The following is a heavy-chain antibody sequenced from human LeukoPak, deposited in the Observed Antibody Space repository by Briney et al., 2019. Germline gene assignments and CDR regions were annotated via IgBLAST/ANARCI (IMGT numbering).Heavy chain of an antibody. CDR3: ARPFDDSSGYYYGNWFDP. CDR2: INPNSGGT. Sequence: AASVKVSCKASGYTFTGYYMHWVRQAPGQGLEWMGWINPNSGGTNYAQKFQGRVTMTTDTSTSTAYMELRSLRSDDTAVYYCARPFDDSSGYYYGNWFDPWGQGTLVTVSS. CDR1: GYTFTGYY. D-gene: IGHD3-22*01. V-gene: IGHV1-2*02. J-gene: IGHJ5*02.